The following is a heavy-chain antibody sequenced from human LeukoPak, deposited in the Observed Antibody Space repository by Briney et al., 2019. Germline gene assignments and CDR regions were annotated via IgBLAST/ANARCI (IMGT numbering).Heavy chain of an antibody. CDR2: INHSGST. J-gene: IGHJ4*02. CDR3: ARRKQWEFDY. Sequence: PSETLSLTCAVYGGSFSGYYWSWIRQPPGKGLEWIGEINHSGSTNYSPSLKSRVTISVDTSKNQFSLKLSSVTAADTAVYYCARRKQWEFDYWGQGTLVTVSS. D-gene: IGHD6-19*01. CDR1: GGSFSGYY. V-gene: IGHV4-34*01.